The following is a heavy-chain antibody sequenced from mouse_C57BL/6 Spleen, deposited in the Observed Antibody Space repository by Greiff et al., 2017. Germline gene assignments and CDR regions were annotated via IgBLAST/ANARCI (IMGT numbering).Heavy chain of an antibody. J-gene: IGHJ4*01. CDR3: VGDGHYDSSDVGAIDY. V-gene: IGHV10-3*01. D-gene: IGHD1-1*01. Sequence: EVKLVESGGGLVQPKGSLKLSCAASGFTFNTYAMHWVRQAPGQGLEWVARIRSKSSNYATYYADSVKDRFTISRDDSQGMLYLQMNNLKAEDTAMYYCVGDGHYDSSDVGAIDYWGQGTSVTVSS. CDR1: GFTFNTYA. CDR2: IRSKSSNYAT.